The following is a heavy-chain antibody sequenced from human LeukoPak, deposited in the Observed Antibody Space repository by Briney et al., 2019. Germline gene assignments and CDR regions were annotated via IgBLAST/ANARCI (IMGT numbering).Heavy chain of an antibody. D-gene: IGHD3-10*01. CDR2: ISSNGGST. CDR3: AKGVAMGYYGSGSPVDY. Sequence: GGSLRLSCSASGFTFSSYAMHWVRQAPGKGLEYVSAISSNGGSTYYADSVKGRFTISRDNSKNTLYLQMNSLRADDTAVYYCAKGVAMGYYGSGSPVDYWGQGTLVTVSS. J-gene: IGHJ4*02. CDR1: GFTFSSYA. V-gene: IGHV3-64*04.